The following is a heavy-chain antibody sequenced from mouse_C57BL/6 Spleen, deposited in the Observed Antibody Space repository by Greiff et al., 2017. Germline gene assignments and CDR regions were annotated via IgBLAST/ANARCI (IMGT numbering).Heavy chain of an antibody. Sequence: QVQLQQPGAELVRPGSSVKLSCKASGYTFTSYWMHWVKQRPIQGLEWIGNIDPSDSETHYNQKFKDKATLTVDKSSSTAYMQLSSLTSEDSAVYYCARPNWAHYYAMDYWGQGTSVTVSS. V-gene: IGHV1-52*01. CDR1: GYTFTSYW. CDR2: IDPSDSET. D-gene: IGHD4-1*01. CDR3: ARPNWAHYYAMDY. J-gene: IGHJ4*01.